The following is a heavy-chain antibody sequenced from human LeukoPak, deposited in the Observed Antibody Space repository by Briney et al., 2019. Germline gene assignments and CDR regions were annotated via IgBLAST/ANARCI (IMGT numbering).Heavy chain of an antibody. CDR2: ISDDGTNK. J-gene: IGHJ3*02. CDR3: ARGKFFDI. Sequence: AGGSLRLSCKASGFTFSSYPMDWVRQAPGKGLEWVAIISDDGTNKYYADSVKGRFTISRDDSNNTVYLQMNSLRGDDTAIYFCARGKFFDIWGQGTMVTVSS. V-gene: IGHV3-30-3*01. CDR1: GFTFSSYP.